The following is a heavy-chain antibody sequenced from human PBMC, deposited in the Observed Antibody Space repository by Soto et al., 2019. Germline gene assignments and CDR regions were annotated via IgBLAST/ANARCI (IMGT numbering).Heavy chain of an antibody. D-gene: IGHD5-18*01. CDR1: GYTFTSYG. J-gene: IGHJ4*02. Sequence: QVQLVQSGAEVKKPGASVKVSCKASGYTFTSYGISWVRQAPGQGLEWMGWISAYNGNTNYAQKLQGRVTMTTDTSTSTAYMELRSPRSDDTAVYYCARDPRRGYTRLPGGYFDYWGQGTLVTVSS. CDR2: ISAYNGNT. V-gene: IGHV1-18*01. CDR3: ARDPRRGYTRLPGGYFDY.